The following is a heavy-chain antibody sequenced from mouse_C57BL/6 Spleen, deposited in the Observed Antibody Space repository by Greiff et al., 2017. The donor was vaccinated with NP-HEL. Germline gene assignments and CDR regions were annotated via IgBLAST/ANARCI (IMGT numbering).Heavy chain of an antibody. CDR1: GYTFTDYY. D-gene: IGHD2-4*01. J-gene: IGHJ3*01. V-gene: IGHV1-26*01. Sequence: EVQLQQSGPELVKPGASVKISCKASGYTFTDYYMNWVKQSHGKSLEWIGDINPNNGGTSYNQKFKGKATLTVDKSSSTAYMELRSLTSEDSAVYYCARGRDYDGAWFAYWGQGTLVTVSA. CDR3: ARGRDYDGAWFAY. CDR2: INPNNGGT.